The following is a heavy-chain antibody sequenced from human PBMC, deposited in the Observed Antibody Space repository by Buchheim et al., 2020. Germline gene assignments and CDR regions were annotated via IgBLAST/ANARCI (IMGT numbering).Heavy chain of an antibody. D-gene: IGHD3-22*01. V-gene: IGHV3-23*01. CDR1: GFTFSSYA. CDR2: ISGSGGST. J-gene: IGHJ6*02. Sequence: EVQLLESGGGLVQPGGSLRLSCAASGFTFSSYAMSWVRQAPGKGLEWVSAISGSGGSTYYADSVKGRFTISRDNSKNTLYLQMNSLRAEDTAVYYCAKGIVRLGVVVTDYYYYYGMDVWGQGTT. CDR3: AKGIVRLGVVVTDYYYYYGMDV.